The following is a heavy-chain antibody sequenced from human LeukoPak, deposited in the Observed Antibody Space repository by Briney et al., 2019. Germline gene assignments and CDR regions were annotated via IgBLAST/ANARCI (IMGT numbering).Heavy chain of an antibody. J-gene: IGHJ4*02. CDR3: AGPPRPEMSGWYLC. V-gene: IGHV4-4*08. CDR2: IDSSGTT. D-gene: IGHD6-19*01. Sequence: KSSETLSLTCSVSGGSISRYYSGWLRRPPGKGLEWVAYIDSSGTTNSNRSLKSRVTISIDTPTNQFSLKLISGTAAAAAMYACAGPPRPEMSGWYLCWGQGIPVSASS. CDR1: GGSISRYY.